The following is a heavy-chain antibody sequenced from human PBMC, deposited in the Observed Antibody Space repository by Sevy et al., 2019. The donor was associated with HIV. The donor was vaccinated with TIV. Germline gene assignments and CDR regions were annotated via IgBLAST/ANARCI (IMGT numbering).Heavy chain of an antibody. Sequence: SETLSLTCTVSGGSVSSGSYYWSWIRQPPGKGLEWIGYIYYSGSTNYNPSLKSRVTISVDTSKNQLSLKLSSVTAAETAVYYCARDFFGAAAGIYYYYGMDVWGQGTTVTVSS. CDR2: IYYSGST. CDR3: ARDFFGAAAGIYYYYGMDV. J-gene: IGHJ6*02. V-gene: IGHV4-61*01. CDR1: GGSVSSGSYY. D-gene: IGHD6-13*01.